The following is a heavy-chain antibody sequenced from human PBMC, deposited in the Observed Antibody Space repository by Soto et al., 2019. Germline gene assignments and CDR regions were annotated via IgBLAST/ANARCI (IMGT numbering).Heavy chain of an antibody. Sequence: QVQLRESGPGLVKPSQTLSLTCTVSGGAIDNGGFYWSWIRQQQGKGLEWIGHICCSGSSHYNPSLRSRVTISMDTSKNDLSLKLSSVTAADTAVYYCARGGAEDNYFDPWGQGTLVTVSS. CDR1: GGAIDNGGFY. CDR2: ICCSGSS. J-gene: IGHJ5*02. CDR3: ARGGAEDNYFDP. V-gene: IGHV4-31*03.